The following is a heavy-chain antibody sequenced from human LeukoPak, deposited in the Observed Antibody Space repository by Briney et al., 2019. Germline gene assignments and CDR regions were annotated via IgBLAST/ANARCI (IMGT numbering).Heavy chain of an antibody. CDR2: ISSSSSTI. CDR3: AFSSNSGSYLSAHDYFDY. J-gene: IGHJ4*02. D-gene: IGHD1-26*01. Sequence: GGSLRLSCEASGFTFTSYSMNWVRQAPGKGLEWVSYISSSSSTIYYADSVKGRFTISRDNAKNSLYLQMNSLRDEDTAVYYCAFSSNSGSYLSAHDYFDYWGQGTLVTVSS. CDR1: GFTFTSYS. V-gene: IGHV3-48*02.